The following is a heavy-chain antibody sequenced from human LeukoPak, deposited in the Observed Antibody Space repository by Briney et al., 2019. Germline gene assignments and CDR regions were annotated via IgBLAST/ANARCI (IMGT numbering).Heavy chain of an antibody. Sequence: SETLSLTCTVSGGSISSYYWSWIRQPAGKGLEWIGRIYTSGSTNYNPSLKSRVTMSVDTSKNQFSLKLSSVTAADTAVYYCARVLRGATHYYFDCWGQGTLVTVSS. D-gene: IGHD3-10*01. CDR2: IYTSGST. CDR1: GGSISSYY. J-gene: IGHJ4*02. CDR3: ARVLRGATHYYFDC. V-gene: IGHV4-4*07.